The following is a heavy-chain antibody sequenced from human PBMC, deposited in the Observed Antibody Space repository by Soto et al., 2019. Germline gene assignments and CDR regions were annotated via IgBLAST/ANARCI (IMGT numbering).Heavy chain of an antibody. CDR2: IKQGGREQ. V-gene: IGHV3-7*04. D-gene: IGHD1-1*01. J-gene: IGHJ2*01. CDR1: GFTFTTYW. CDR3: AGGGWVRYLDL. Sequence: EVQLVASGGGLVQHGGSLRLSCAASGFTFTTYWMKWVRQAPGQGMEWVADIKQGGREQYYVDSVKGRFTISRDNAKNALYLQRTSLRAGDTVVYYCAGGGWVRYLDLWCRGTRVTVSS.